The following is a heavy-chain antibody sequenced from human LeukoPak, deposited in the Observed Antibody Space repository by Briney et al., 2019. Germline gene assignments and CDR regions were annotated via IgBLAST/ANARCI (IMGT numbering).Heavy chain of an antibody. V-gene: IGHV4-61*02. D-gene: IGHD3-22*01. CDR3: ARHSTLGSGYYYGI. CDR2: IYSSGST. Sequence: SETLSLTCTVSGGSISSGSYYWSWIRQPAGKGLEWIGRIYSSGSTNYNPSLKSRVTISLDTSKNQFSLKLSSVTAADTAVYYCARHSTLGSGYYYGIWGQGTLVTVSS. CDR1: GGSISSGSYY. J-gene: IGHJ4*02.